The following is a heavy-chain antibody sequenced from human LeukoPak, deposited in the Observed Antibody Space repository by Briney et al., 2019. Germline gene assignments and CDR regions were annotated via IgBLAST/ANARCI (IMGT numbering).Heavy chain of an antibody. Sequence: GGSLRLSCAASGFTFSTYGIPWVRPAPGKGLGGVAGISYDGSNRYSLDSVKGRFTISRDNSKNTLYLQMNSLRPEDTAVYFCAKAPYGGTSGWFDPWGQGTLVTVSS. V-gene: IGHV3-30*18. CDR3: AKAPYGGTSGWFDP. J-gene: IGHJ5*02. CDR2: ISYDGSNR. CDR1: GFTFSTYG. D-gene: IGHD4-23*01.